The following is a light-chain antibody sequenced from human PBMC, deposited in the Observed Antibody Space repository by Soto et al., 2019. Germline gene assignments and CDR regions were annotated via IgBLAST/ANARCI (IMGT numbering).Light chain of an antibody. Sequence: IQMTQSPSTLSASAGDRVTITCRASQTISNWLAWYQQKPGKAPNLLIYKASNLQSGVPSRFSGSGSGTEFTLTISSLQPDDSATYYRQQYDKYPRTFGQGTKVEIK. CDR2: KAS. CDR1: QTISNW. V-gene: IGKV1-5*03. CDR3: QQYDKYPRT. J-gene: IGKJ1*01.